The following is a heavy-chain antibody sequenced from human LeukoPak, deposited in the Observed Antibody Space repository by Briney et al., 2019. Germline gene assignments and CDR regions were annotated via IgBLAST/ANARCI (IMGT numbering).Heavy chain of an antibody. CDR1: GFTFSSYW. V-gene: IGHV3-30*18. J-gene: IGHJ4*02. Sequence: GGSLRLSCAASGFTFSSYWMSWVRQAPGKGLEWVAVISYDGSNKYYADSVKGRFTISRDNSKNTLYLQMNSLRAEDTAVYYCAKGVSSRFFDYWGQGTLVTVSS. CDR2: ISYDGSNK. CDR3: AKGVSSRFFDY.